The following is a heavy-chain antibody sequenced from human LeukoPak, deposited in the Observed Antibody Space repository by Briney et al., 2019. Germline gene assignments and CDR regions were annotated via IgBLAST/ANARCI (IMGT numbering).Heavy chain of an antibody. CDR1: GFTFNYYA. D-gene: IGHD1-1*01. Sequence: GGSLRLSCAASGFTFNYYALGWVRQAPGKGLEWVSTITGSGGDTYYAASVKGRFTIFRDNSKNSLFLQMNGLRAEDTAVYFCAKVDMPDNWYALFDDWGQGSLVTVSS. CDR3: AKVDMPDNWYALFDD. CDR2: ITGSGGDT. J-gene: IGHJ4*02. V-gene: IGHV3-23*01.